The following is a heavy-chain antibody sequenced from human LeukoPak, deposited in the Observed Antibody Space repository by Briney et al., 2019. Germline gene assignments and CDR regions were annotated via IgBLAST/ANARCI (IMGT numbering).Heavy chain of an antibody. Sequence: ASVKVSCKASGYIFTSYNIYWVRQAPGQGLEWMGIINPSGGSTNYAQKFQGRVTMTRDTSTSTVYMELSSLRAEDTAVYYCAKDAVGATMSDYWGQGTLVTVSS. CDR1: GYIFTSYN. CDR2: INPSGGST. V-gene: IGHV1-46*01. J-gene: IGHJ4*02. D-gene: IGHD1-26*01. CDR3: AKDAVGATMSDY.